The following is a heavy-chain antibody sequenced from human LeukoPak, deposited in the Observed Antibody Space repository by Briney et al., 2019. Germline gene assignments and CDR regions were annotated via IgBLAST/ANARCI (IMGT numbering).Heavy chain of an antibody. D-gene: IGHD1-26*01. CDR3: ARVSNSGSYLTPYYFDY. Sequence: SETLSLTCTVSGGSISSSTYYWGWIRQPPGKGLEWIGSIYYSGSTYYNPSLKSRVTISVDTSKNQFSLKLSSVTAADTAVYYCARVSNSGSYLTPYYFDYWGQGTLVTVSS. J-gene: IGHJ4*02. CDR2: IYYSGST. V-gene: IGHV4-39*07. CDR1: GGSISSSTYY.